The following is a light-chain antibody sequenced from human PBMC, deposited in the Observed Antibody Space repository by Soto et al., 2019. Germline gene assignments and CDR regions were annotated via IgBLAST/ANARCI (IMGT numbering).Light chain of an antibody. Sequence: EIVLPQSPGTLSLSTGERATLSCRASQSITRNLAWYQQSPGQAPRLLIYGASTRATGIPARFSGSGSGTEFTLTINSLQSEDFAVYYCQQYNNWPMWTFGQGTKVDIK. CDR2: GAS. CDR3: QQYNNWPMWT. CDR1: QSITRN. V-gene: IGKV3-15*01. J-gene: IGKJ1*01.